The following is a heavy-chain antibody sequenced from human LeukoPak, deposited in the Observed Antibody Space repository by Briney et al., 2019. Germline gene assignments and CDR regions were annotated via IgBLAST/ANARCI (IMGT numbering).Heavy chain of an antibody. D-gene: IGHD6-25*01. CDR1: GGTFSSYA. CDR2: IIPILGIA. V-gene: IGHV1-69*04. J-gene: IGHJ5*02. CDR3: AEAALYNWFDP. Sequence: WASVKVSCKASGGTFSSYAISWVRQAPGQGLEWMGRIIPILGIANYAQKFQGRVTITADKSTSTACMELSSLRSEDTAVYYCAEAALYNWFDPWGQGTLVTVSS.